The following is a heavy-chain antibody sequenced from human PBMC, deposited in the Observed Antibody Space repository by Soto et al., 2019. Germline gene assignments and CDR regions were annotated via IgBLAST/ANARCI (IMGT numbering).Heavy chain of an antibody. J-gene: IGHJ4*02. CDR2: LSYLGTT. CDR3: ATGRSDSGWYEEHF. Sequence: SETLSLTCTVSNDSIRSGTYYWAWIRQPPGRGLEWIGSLSYLGTTDYNPSLKSRVTISKDASKNQFSLKLTSMTAADTAVYYCATGRSDSGWYEEHFWGQGXLVTVSS. D-gene: IGHD6-19*01. V-gene: IGHV4-39*01. CDR1: NDSIRSGTYY.